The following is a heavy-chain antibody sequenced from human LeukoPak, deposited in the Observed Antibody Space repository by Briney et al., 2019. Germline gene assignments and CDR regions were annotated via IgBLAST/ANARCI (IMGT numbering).Heavy chain of an antibody. CDR1: GFTFSSYS. Sequence: GGSLRLSCAASGFTFSSYSMNWVRQAPGKGLEWVSYISSSSSTIYYADSVKGRFTISRDNAKNSLYLQMNSLRAEDTAVYYCARGRLLRCYMDVWGKGTTVTVSS. J-gene: IGHJ6*03. V-gene: IGHV3-48*04. D-gene: IGHD2-15*01. CDR2: ISSSSSTI. CDR3: ARGRLLRCYMDV.